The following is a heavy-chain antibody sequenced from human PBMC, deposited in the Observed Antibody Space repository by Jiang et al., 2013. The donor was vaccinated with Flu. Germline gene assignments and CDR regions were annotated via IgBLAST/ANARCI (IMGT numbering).Heavy chain of an antibody. CDR2: IYHSGST. D-gene: IGHD6-6*01. CDR1: GYSISSGYY. V-gene: IGHV4-38-2*02. J-gene: IGHJ4*02. Sequence: GPGLVKPSETLSLTCAVSGYSISSGYYWGWIRQPPGKGLEWIGSIYHSGSTYYNPSLKSRVTISVDTSKNQFSLKLSSVTAADTAVYYCARDWVYSSSSNFDYVGPGNPGHRLL. CDR3: ARDWVYSSSSNFDY.